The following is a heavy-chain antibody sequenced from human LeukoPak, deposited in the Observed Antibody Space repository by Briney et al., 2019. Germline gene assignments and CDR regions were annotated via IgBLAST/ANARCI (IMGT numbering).Heavy chain of an antibody. D-gene: IGHD6-19*01. V-gene: IGHV1-2*02. CDR2: INPNSGGT. Sequence: ASMKVSCKASGYTFTGYYMHWVRQAPGQGLEWMGWINPNSGGTNYAQKFQGGVTMTRDTSISTAYMELSRLRSDDTAVYYCARDLAQWLVRGGFDYWGQGTLVTVSS. CDR3: ARDLAQWLVRGGFDY. CDR1: GYTFTGYY. J-gene: IGHJ4*02.